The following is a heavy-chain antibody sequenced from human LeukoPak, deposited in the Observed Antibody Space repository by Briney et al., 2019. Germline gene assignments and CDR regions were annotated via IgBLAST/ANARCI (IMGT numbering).Heavy chain of an antibody. Sequence: GGSLRLSCAASGFTFSDFSMSWVRQAPGKGLEWVVNIKQDGSEKYYVDSGKGRFTISRDNAKNSLYLQMNSLRAEDTAVYYCVRTRRGRITMVRGVPHYLDYWGQGTLVTVSS. CDR2: IKQDGSEK. CDR1: GFTFSDFS. V-gene: IGHV3-7*01. J-gene: IGHJ4*02. D-gene: IGHD3-10*01. CDR3: VRTRRGRITMVRGVPHYLDY.